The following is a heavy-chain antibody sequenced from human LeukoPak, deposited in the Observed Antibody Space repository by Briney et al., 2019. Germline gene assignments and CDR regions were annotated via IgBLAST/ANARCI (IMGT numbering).Heavy chain of an antibody. CDR1: GGSISGFY. V-gene: IGHV4-59*08. CDR3: ARRNDSSGYGIDY. CDR2: IYYSGTT. D-gene: IGHD3-22*01. J-gene: IGHJ4*02. Sequence: PSETPSLTCTVSGGSISGFYWTWIRQPPGKGLEWIGYIYYSGTTYYNPSLKSRVTISVDTSKNQFSLKLSSVTAADTAVYYCARRNDSSGYGIDYWGQGTLVTVSS.